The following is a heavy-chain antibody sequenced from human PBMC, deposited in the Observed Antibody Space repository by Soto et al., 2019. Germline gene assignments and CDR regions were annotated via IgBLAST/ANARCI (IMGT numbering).Heavy chain of an antibody. D-gene: IGHD3-10*01. CDR3: ARDPPRVRERTDYDRRDV. Sequence: EVQLVESGGGLAQPGGSLRLSCAASGFTIRNYDMHWVRQTTGKGLEWVSGIGDIDDPYYADSVKGRFTISREIAKNSLYLQMDGLRAGDSAVYYCARDPPRVRERTDYDRRDVLGQGTTVTVSS. CDR1: GFTIRNYD. V-gene: IGHV3-13*05. J-gene: IGHJ6*02. CDR2: IGDIDDP.